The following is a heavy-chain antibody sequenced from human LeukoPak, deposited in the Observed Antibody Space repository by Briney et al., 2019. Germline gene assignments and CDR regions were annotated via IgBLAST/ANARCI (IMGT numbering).Heavy chain of an antibody. D-gene: IGHD3-3*02. CDR2: IIHSGAT. CDR3: ARGRFSVYYFDY. CDR1: GGSFSDYY. J-gene: IGHJ4*02. V-gene: IGHV4-34*01. Sequence: SETLSLTCGASGGSFSDYYWSWIRQPPGKGLEWIGEIIHSGATSPNPSLKSRVTISMDPSKNQFSLKLSSVTAADTAVYYCARGRFSVYYFDYWGQGSLVTVSS.